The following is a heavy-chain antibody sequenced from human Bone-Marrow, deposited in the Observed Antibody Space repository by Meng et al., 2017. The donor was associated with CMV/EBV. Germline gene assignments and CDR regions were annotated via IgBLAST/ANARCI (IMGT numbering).Heavy chain of an antibody. CDR1: GFTFSSYW. CDR3: ARVYCSGGSCSLDY. CDR2: INSDGSST. V-gene: IGHV3-74*01. J-gene: IGHJ4*02. D-gene: IGHD2-15*01. Sequence: GGSLRLSCAASGFTFSSYWMHWVRQAPGKGLVWVSRINSDGSSTSYADSVKGRFTISSDNAKNTMYLQMNSLRAEDTAVYYCARVYCSGGSCSLDYWGQGTLVTVSS.